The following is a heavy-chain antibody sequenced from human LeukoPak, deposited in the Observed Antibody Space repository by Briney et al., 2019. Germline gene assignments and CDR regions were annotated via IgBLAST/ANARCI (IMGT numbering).Heavy chain of an antibody. Sequence: XNSAAWDWIRXXPXRGLEWLGRTHYRSKWYNDYAVSVKSRITINPDTSKNQFSLQLNSVTPEDTAVYYCVRGFGDHGFDSWGQGTLVTVSS. J-gene: IGHJ4*02. CDR1: XNSAA. CDR2: THYRSKWYN. CDR3: VRGFGDHGFDS. D-gene: IGHD4-17*01. V-gene: IGHV6-1*01.